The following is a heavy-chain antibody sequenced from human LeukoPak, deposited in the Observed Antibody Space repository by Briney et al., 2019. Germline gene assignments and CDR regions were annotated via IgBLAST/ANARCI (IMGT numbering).Heavy chain of an antibody. D-gene: IGHD2-21*02. Sequence: PGGSLRLSCAASGFTFDDYAMHWVRQAPGKGLEWVSAISGSGGSTYYADSVKGRFTISRDNSKNTLYLQMNSLRAEDTAVYYCAKGDLAYCGGDCLLDYFDYWGQGTLVTVSS. CDR2: ISGSGGST. CDR3: AKGDLAYCGGDCLLDYFDY. V-gene: IGHV3-23*01. CDR1: GFTFDDYA. J-gene: IGHJ4*02.